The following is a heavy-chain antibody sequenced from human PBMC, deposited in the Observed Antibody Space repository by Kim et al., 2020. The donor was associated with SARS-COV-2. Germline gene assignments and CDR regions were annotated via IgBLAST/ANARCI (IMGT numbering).Heavy chain of an antibody. V-gene: IGHV3-33*06. J-gene: IGHJ4*02. CDR2: IWYDGSNK. CDR1: GFTFSSYG. D-gene: IGHD3-10*01. CDR3: AKEGGFGELSGLDY. Sequence: GGSLRLSCAASGFTFSSYGMYWVRQAPGKGLEWVAVIWYDGSNKYYADSVKGRFTISRDNSKNTLYLQMNSLRAEDTAVYYCAKEGGFGELSGLDYWGQGTLVTVSS.